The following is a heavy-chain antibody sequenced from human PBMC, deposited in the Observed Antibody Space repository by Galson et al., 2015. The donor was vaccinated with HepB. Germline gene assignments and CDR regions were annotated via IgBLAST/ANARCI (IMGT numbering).Heavy chain of an antibody. D-gene: IGHD5/OR15-5a*01. V-gene: IGHV7-4-1*02. Sequence: SVKVSCKASGYTFTSYAMHWVRQAPGKGLEWMGWINTNTGNPTYAHGFTGRFVFSLDNSVSTAYLQISSLKAEDTAVYYCATAVGDSVYISNVDLDYWGQGTLVTVSS. CDR2: INTNTGNP. CDR3: ATAVGDSVYISNVDLDY. CDR1: GYTFTSYA. J-gene: IGHJ4*02.